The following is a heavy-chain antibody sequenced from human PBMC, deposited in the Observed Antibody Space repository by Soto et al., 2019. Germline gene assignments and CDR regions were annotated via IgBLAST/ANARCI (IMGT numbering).Heavy chain of an antibody. V-gene: IGHV1-18*01. CDR3: AREMEGLGGEYDY. CDR1: GYTFTKYG. CDR2: ISGSSGNA. J-gene: IGHJ4*02. D-gene: IGHD3-16*01. Sequence: QVQLVQSGAEVKNPGASVKVSCKTSGYTFTKYGVGWVRQAPGQGLEWMGWISGSSGNANYAEKVQGRITLTTDTSTSTAYIELRSLRSDDTAVYYCAREMEGLGGEYDYWGQGTLVTVSS.